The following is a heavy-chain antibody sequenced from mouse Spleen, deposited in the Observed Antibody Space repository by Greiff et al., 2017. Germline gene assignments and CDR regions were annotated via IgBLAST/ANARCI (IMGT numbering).Heavy chain of an antibody. CDR1: GFNIKDDY. CDR3: TTAGSNYERFAY. J-gene: IGHJ3*01. D-gene: IGHD2-5*01. V-gene: IGHV14-4*01. Sequence: VQLQQSGAELVRPGASVKLSCTASGFNIKDDYMHWVKQRPEQGLEWIGWIDPENGDTEYASKFQGKATITADTSSNTAYLQLSSLTSEDTAVYYCTTAGSNYERFAYWGQGTLVTVSA. CDR2: IDPENGDT.